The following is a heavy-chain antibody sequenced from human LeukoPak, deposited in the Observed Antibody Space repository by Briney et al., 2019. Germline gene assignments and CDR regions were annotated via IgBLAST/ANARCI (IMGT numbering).Heavy chain of an antibody. CDR1: GGTFSSYT. CDR2: IIPILGIA. J-gene: IGHJ3*02. V-gene: IGHV1-69*02. Sequence: ASVKVSCKASGGTFSSYTISWVRQAPGQGLEWMGRIIPILGIANYAQKFQGRVTITADKSTSTAYMELSSLRSEDTAVYYRASRSPRDGYIRDAFDIWGQGTMVTVSS. CDR3: ASRSPRDGYIRDAFDI. D-gene: IGHD5-24*01.